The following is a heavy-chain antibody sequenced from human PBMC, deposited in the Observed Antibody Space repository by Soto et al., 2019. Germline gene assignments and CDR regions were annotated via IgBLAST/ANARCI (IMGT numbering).Heavy chain of an antibody. CDR2: INHSGST. J-gene: IGHJ5*02. V-gene: IGHV4-34*01. CDR1: GGSFSGYY. Sequence: SETLSLTCAVYGGSFSGYYWSWIRQPPGKGLEWIGEINHSGSTNYNPSLKSRVTISVDTSKNQFSLKLSAVTAAETAVYYCARAYYYDSSCYYYRSRRNWFDPSGQGTRVTVAS. D-gene: IGHD3-22*01. CDR3: ARAYYYDSSCYYYRSRRNWFDP.